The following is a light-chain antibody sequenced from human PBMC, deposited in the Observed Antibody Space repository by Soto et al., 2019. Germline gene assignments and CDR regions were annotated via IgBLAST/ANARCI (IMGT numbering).Light chain of an antibody. CDR3: QRYDNWPLT. CDR2: DAS. V-gene: IGKV3-11*01. Sequence: EIVLTQSPATLSLSPGERATLSCRASQSVSSYLAWYQQKPGQAPRLLIYDASNRATGIPARFSGSGSGTESSLTISSLQSEDSAVYYCQRYDNWPLTFGGGTKVDI. CDR1: QSVSSY. J-gene: IGKJ4*01.